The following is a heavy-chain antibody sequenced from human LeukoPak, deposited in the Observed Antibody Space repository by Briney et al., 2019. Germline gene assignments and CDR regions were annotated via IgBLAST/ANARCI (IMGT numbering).Heavy chain of an antibody. Sequence: SETLSHTCAVNFGSFSGYYWSWIRPPPGKGLEWIGEINHSGSTNYNPSLKSRVTISVDTSKNQFSLKLSSVTAADTAVYYWARGLQGFDPWGQGTLVTVSS. V-gene: IGHV4-34*01. CDR1: FGSFSGYY. CDR3: ARGLQGFDP. J-gene: IGHJ5*02. CDR2: INHSGST.